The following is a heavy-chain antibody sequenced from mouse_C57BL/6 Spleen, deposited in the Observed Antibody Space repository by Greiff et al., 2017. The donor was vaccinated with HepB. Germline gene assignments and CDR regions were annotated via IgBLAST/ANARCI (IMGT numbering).Heavy chain of an antibody. J-gene: IGHJ1*03. D-gene: IGHD2-4*01. CDR2: IHPNSGST. CDR1: GYTFTSYW. V-gene: IGHV1-64*01. CDR3: ARRSYYDYPYWYFDV. Sequence: QVQLKQPGAELVKPGASVKLSCKASGYTFTSYWMHWVKQRPGQGLEWIGMIHPNSGSTNYNEKFKSKATLTVDKSSSTAYMQLSSLTSEDSAVYYWARRSYYDYPYWYFDVWGTGTTVTVSS.